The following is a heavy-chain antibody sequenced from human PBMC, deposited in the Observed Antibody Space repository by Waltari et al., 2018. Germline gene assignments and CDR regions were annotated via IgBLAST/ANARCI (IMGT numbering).Heavy chain of an antibody. CDR1: GYPFPNYW. CDR2: IYPGDSET. Sequence: EVQLVQSGAEVKKPGESLKISCQASGYPFPNYWIGWVRQLPGKGLEWMGIIYPGDSETTYSPSFEGQVTISADKSISVAYLQWSSLKASDTAMYYCVRQVGTNWLDPWGQGTQVTVSS. J-gene: IGHJ5*02. CDR3: VRQVGTNWLDP. D-gene: IGHD5-12*01. V-gene: IGHV5-51*01.